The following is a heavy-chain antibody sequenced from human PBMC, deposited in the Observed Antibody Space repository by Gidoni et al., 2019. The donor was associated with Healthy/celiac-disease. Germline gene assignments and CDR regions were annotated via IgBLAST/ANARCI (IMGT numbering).Heavy chain of an antibody. Sequence: VESGGGVVQPGRSLRLSCAASGFTFSSYGMHWVRQAPGKGLEWVAVISYDGSNKYYADSVKGRFTISRDNSKNTLYLQMNSLRAEDTAVYYCAKDWEGGAFDYWGQGTLVTVSS. D-gene: IGHD1-26*01. CDR1: GFTFSSYG. J-gene: IGHJ4*02. CDR3: AKDWEGGAFDY. V-gene: IGHV3-30*18. CDR2: ISYDGSNK.